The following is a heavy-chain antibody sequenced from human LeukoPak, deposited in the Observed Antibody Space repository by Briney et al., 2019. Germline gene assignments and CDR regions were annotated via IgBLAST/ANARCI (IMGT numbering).Heavy chain of an antibody. CDR3: ANGDGFDY. V-gene: IGHV3-7*01. CDR2: IKQDGSET. J-gene: IGHJ4*02. D-gene: IGHD5-24*01. Sequence: GGSLRPSCATSGFTFSTYWMSWVRQAPGKGLEWVANIKQDGSETYYADSVKGRFTIFRDNAKNSLYLQMDSLRVEDTAVYYCANGDGFDYWGQGALVIVSS. CDR1: GFTFSTYW.